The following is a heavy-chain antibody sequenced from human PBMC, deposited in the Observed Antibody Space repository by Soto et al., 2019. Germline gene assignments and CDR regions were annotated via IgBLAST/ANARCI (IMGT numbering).Heavy chain of an antibody. D-gene: IGHD1-26*01. CDR2: ISSSGTPI. CDR1: GFTFSDYY. CDR3: ARDPGHYPIDY. Sequence: QVQLMESGGGLVKPEGSLRLSCAASGFTFSDYYMSWIRQAPGKGLEWLSYISSSGTPIYYADSVKGRFTISRDNAKNSLYLQMNSLRAEDTAVYYCARDPGHYPIDYWGQGTLVTVSS. J-gene: IGHJ4*02. V-gene: IGHV3-11*01.